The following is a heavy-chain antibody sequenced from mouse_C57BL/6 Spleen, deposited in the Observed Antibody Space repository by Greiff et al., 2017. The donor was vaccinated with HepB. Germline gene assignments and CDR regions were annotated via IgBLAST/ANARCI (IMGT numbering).Heavy chain of an antibody. CDR2: IDPSDSYT. CDR1: GYTFTSYW. Sequence: VQLQQPGAELVRPGTSVKLSCKASGYTFTSYWMHWVKQRPGQGLEWIGVIDPSDSYTNYNQKFKGKATLTVDTSSSTAYMQLSSLTSEDSAVYYCARGYSKGYYFDDWGQGTTLTVSS. D-gene: IGHD2-5*01. CDR3: ARGYSKGYYFDD. J-gene: IGHJ2*01. V-gene: IGHV1-59*01.